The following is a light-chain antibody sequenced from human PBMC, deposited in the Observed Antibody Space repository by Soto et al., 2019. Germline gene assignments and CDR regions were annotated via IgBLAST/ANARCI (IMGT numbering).Light chain of an antibody. CDR3: CSYAASITVL. CDR1: SSDIGSFNV. Sequence: QSALTQPASVSGSPGQSITISCTGTSSDIGSFNVVSWYQQHPGKAPKLIISEVTKRPSGVSNRFSGSKSANTASLTISGLLAEDEADYYCCSYAASITVLFGGGTKLTVL. CDR2: EVT. J-gene: IGLJ2*01. V-gene: IGLV2-23*02.